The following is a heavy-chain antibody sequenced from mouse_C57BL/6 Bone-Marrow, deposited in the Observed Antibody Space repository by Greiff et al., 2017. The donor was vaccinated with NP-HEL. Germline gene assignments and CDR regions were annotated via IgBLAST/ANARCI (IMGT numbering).Heavy chain of an antibody. CDR2: ISSGGSYT. Sequence: EVQGVESGGDLVKPGGSLKLSCAASGFTFSSYGMSWVRQTPDKRLEWVATISSGGSYTYYPDSVKGRFTISRDNAKNTLYLQMSSLKSEDTAMYYCARRPYYYGSSPVGYFDVWGTGTTVTVSS. J-gene: IGHJ1*03. CDR3: ARRPYYYGSSPVGYFDV. V-gene: IGHV5-6*01. CDR1: GFTFSSYG. D-gene: IGHD1-1*01.